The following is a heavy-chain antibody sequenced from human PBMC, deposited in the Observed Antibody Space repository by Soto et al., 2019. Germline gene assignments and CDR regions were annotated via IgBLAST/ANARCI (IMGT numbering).Heavy chain of an antibody. J-gene: IGHJ4*02. CDR1: GFTFGDYP. D-gene: IGHD3-22*01. V-gene: IGHV3-49*05. CDR2: IRSEAYGGTT. Sequence: EVQVVESGGDLVKPGRSLRLSCTASGFTFGDYPMSWLRQAPGKGLEWVGFIRSEAYGGTTECAASVKGRFTISRDDSKSVAYLQMNSLTTEDTAVYYCARERAYSFDSSGYFGGFYFDYWGRGTLVTVSS. CDR3: ARERAYSFDSSGYFGGFYFDY.